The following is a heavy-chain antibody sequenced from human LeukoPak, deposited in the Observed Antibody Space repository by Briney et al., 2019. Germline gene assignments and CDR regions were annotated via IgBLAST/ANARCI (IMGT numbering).Heavy chain of an antibody. V-gene: IGHV3-30*03. CDR2: ISSDGSSE. CDR3: ARDQGGGHYSGDWYGGYCDY. Sequence: GGSLRLSCTVSGFTFNNYGMHWVRQAPGKGLEGVADISSDGSSEFYAYSVDGRFTVSSDNCQYTQHLQINSLRPEDTAIYYCARDQGGGHYSGDWYGGYCDYWGQGALVTVSS. D-gene: IGHD6-13*01. J-gene: IGHJ4*02. CDR1: GFTFNNYG.